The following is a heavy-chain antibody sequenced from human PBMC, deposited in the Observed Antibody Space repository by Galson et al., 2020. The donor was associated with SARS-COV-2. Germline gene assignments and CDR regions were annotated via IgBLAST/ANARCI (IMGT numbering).Heavy chain of an antibody. D-gene: IGHD2-21*02. V-gene: IGHV4-59*13. J-gene: IGHJ3*02. CDR3: ARGSGGNSFDAFDI. CDR2: IYYSGST. CDR1: GGSISSYY. Sequence: SETLSLTCTVSGGSISSYYWSWIRQPPGKGLEWIGYIYYSGSTNYNPSLKSRVTISVDTSKNQFSLKLSSVTAADTAVYYCARGSGGNSFDAFDIWGQGTMVTVSS.